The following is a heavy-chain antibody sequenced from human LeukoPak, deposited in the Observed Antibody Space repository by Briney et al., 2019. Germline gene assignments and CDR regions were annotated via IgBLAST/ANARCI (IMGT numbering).Heavy chain of an antibody. CDR3: ARDGMAAAAGPELLNWFDP. CDR1: GFTFSSYE. D-gene: IGHD6-13*01. V-gene: IGHV3-48*03. Sequence: GGSLRLSCAASGFTFSSYEMNWVRKAPGKGLEWVSYISSSGSTIYYADSVKGRFTISRDNAKNSLYLQMNSLRAEDTAVYYCARDGMAAAAGPELLNWFDPWGQGTLVTVSS. CDR2: ISSSGSTI. J-gene: IGHJ5*02.